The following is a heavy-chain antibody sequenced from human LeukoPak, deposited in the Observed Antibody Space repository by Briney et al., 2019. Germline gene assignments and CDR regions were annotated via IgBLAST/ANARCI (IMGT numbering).Heavy chain of an antibody. CDR3: ARHNYNFWSGYYGYFDY. D-gene: IGHD3-3*01. Sequence: SETLSLTCTVSGGSISSSSYYWGWIRQPPGKGLEWVGSIYYSGRTYYNPSRKSRVTISVDTSKNQFSLTPSSVTAADTAVYSCARHNYNFWSGYYGYFDYWGQGTLVTVSS. CDR2: IYYSGRT. CDR1: GGSISSSSYY. V-gene: IGHV4-39*01. J-gene: IGHJ4*02.